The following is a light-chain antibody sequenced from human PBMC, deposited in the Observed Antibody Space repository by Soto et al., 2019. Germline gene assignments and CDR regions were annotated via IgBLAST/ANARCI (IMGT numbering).Light chain of an antibody. CDR2: DAS. CDR3: QQRTNWPRT. J-gene: IGKJ1*01. Sequence: EIVLTQSPATLSLSPGERATLSCRASQSVGYHLAWYQQKPGQAPRLLIYDASNRATGIPARFSGSGSGTYFTLTISSLEPEDFAVYYCQQRTNWPRTFGQGTKVEIK. V-gene: IGKV3-11*01. CDR1: QSVGYH.